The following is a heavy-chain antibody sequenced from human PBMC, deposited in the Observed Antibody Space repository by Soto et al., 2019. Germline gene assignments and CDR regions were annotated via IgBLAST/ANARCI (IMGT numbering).Heavy chain of an antibody. Sequence: PSETLSLTCTVSGGSISSGDYYWSWIRQPPGKGLEWIGYIYYSGSTYYNPSLKSRVTISVDTSRNQFSLKLSSVTAADTAVYYCARANVDTENWYAFEIWGQETMVTLSS. J-gene: IGHJ3*02. D-gene: IGHD5-18*01. CDR2: IYYSGST. CDR1: GGSISSGDYY. V-gene: IGHV4-30-4*01. CDR3: ARANVDTENWYAFEI.